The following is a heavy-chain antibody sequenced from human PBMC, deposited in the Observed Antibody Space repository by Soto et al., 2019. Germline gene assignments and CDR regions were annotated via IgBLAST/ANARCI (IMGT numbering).Heavy chain of an antibody. J-gene: IGHJ1*01. CDR1: GYTFTGYY. CDR2: INPNSGGT. CDR3: GRVYYGPSQEYFQH. D-gene: IGHD3-10*01. V-gene: IGHV1-2*02. Sequence: ASVKVSCKASGYTFTGYYVHWVRQAPGQGLEWMGWINPNSGGTNYAQKFQGRVTMTRDTSISTAYMELSRLRSDDTAVYYCGRVYYGPSQEYFQHWGQGTLVTVSS.